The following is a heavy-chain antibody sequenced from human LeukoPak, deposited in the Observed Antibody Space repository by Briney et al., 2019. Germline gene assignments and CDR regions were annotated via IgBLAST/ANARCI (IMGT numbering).Heavy chain of an antibody. Sequence: PSETLSLTCTVSGASIINYHWSWIRQSAGKGLEWIGRIHGRGATDYSPSLRSRVSISFDKSTSRFSLKLSSVTAADTAIYYCAREDSAAYCTSANCLGFDYWGQGSLVIVSP. D-gene: IGHD2-2*01. CDR2: IHGRGAT. J-gene: IGHJ4*02. V-gene: IGHV4-4*07. CDR1: GASIINYH. CDR3: AREDSAAYCTSANCLGFDY.